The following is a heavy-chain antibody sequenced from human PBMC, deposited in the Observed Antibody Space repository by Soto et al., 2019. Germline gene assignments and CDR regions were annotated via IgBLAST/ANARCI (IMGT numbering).Heavy chain of an antibody. CDR1: GFTFSSYA. CDR2: ISGSGGDT. CDR3: AKLTSVVAATFFDY. V-gene: IGHV3-23*01. J-gene: IGHJ4*02. D-gene: IGHD2-15*01. Sequence: GGSLRLSCAASGFTFSSYAMNWVRQAPGKGLEWVSAISGSGGDTYYADSVKGRFTISRDNSKNTLYLQMDSLRGEDTALYYCAKLTSVVAATFFDYWGQGTLVTVSS.